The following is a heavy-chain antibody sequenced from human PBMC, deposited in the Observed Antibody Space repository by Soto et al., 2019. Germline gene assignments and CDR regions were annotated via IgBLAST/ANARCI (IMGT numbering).Heavy chain of an antibody. V-gene: IGHV4-31*11. D-gene: IGHD3-16*02. Sequence: QVQLQQSGPGLVKPSQTLSLTCAVSGVSIGSAAYYWSWIRQHPGKGLEWVGFISHRGNTYYNPSLKSRLTLSVDMSKNQSSLKLTSVTAADTAVYFCARYRFTAAWSKFDYWGQGTLVTVSS. CDR2: ISHRGNT. J-gene: IGHJ4*02. CDR1: GVSIGSAAYY. CDR3: ARYRFTAAWSKFDY.